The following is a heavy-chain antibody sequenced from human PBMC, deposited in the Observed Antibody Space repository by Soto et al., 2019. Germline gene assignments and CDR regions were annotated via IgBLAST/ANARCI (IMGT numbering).Heavy chain of an antibody. CDR2: TGATGRTT. Sequence: GSLRLSCAASGVNFNIYAMTWVRQAPGKGLEWVSTTGATGRTTYYADSVKGRFTVSRDNSKNTLDLQMSNLRAEDTAVYYCATVHNTSRSFDYWGQGTLVTVSS. CDR3: ATVHNTSRSFDY. D-gene: IGHD1-20*01. J-gene: IGHJ4*02. CDR1: GVNFNIYA. V-gene: IGHV3-23*01.